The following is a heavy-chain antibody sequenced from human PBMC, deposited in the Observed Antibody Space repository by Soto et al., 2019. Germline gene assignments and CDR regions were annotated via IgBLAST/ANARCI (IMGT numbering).Heavy chain of an antibody. J-gene: IGHJ6*02. CDR2: INAGNGNT. V-gene: IGHV1-3*01. CDR3: ASSNIVAAPYGMDV. CDR1: GGTFSSYA. D-gene: IGHD6-13*01. Sequence: ASVKVSCKASGGTFSSYAISWVRQAPGQRLEWMGWINAGNGNTKYSQKFQGRVTITRDTSASTAYMELSSLRSEDTAVYYCASSNIVAAPYGMDVWGQGTTVTVSS.